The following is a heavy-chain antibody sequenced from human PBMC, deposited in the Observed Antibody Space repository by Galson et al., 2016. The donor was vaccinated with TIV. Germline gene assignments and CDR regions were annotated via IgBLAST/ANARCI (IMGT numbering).Heavy chain of an antibody. CDR3: ARDQKYSGNDLHY. J-gene: IGHJ4*02. CDR2: IIAIFGVA. D-gene: IGHD5-12*01. V-gene: IGHV1-69*13. CDR1: GVIFNRYA. Sequence: QSGAEVTKPGASVKVSCKASGVIFNRYAISWVRQAPGQGLEWVGGIIAIFGVASYAQKFQGRVTITADESTSTVYMELSSLRSEDTAVYYCARDQKYSGNDLHYRGQGTLVTVSS.